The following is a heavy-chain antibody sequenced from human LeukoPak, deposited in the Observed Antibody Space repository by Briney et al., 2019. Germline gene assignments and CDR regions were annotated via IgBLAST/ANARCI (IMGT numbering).Heavy chain of an antibody. D-gene: IGHD6-19*01. J-gene: IGHJ4*02. CDR1: GGSMSRYY. V-gene: IGHV4-4*07. CDR3: ARDRIGWYGQEY. CDR2: IYSTGST. Sequence: SETLSLTCTVSGGSMSRYYWSWIRQPAGKGLEWIGRIYSTGSTNYNPSLKSRVTISVDNSKNQFSLKLSSVTAADTAVYYCARDRIGWYGQEYWGQGNLVTVSS.